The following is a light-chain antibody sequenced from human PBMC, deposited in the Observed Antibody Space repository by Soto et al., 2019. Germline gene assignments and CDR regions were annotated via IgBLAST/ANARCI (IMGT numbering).Light chain of an antibody. CDR2: GTS. Sequence: EIVLTQSPVTLSLSPGDRATLSCRTSQSVTSSYLAWYQQRPGQAPRLLIYGTSSRATAIPDRFSSSGAGTDFTLTISRLEPEDFAVYYCQQYNSSPPMYTFGQGTKLEIK. CDR3: QQYNSSPPMYT. J-gene: IGKJ2*01. CDR1: QSVTSSY. V-gene: IGKV3-20*01.